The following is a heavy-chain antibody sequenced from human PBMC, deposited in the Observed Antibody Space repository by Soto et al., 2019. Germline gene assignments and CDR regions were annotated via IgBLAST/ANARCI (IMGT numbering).Heavy chain of an antibody. Sequence: ASVKVSCKASGYTFSSYAMHWVRQAPGQRLEWMGWINAGYGNTKSSQKFQDRVTISRDTSASTAYMELTSLRFEDTAVYYCARDTGDGTFDFWGQGTLVTVSS. CDR3: ARDTGDGTFDF. CDR1: GYTFSSYA. J-gene: IGHJ4*02. D-gene: IGHD7-27*01. V-gene: IGHV1-3*01. CDR2: INAGYGNT.